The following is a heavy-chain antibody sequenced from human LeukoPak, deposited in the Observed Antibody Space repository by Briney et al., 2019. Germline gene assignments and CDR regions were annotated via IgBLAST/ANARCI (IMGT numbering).Heavy chain of an antibody. D-gene: IGHD2-15*01. J-gene: IGHJ4*02. CDR3: AKTPRGYCSGGSCYSDY. Sequence: GGSLRLSCAASGFTFSSYAMSWVRQAPGKGLEWVSVIYSGGSTYYADSVKGRFTISRDNSKNTLYLQMNSLRAEDTAVYYCAKTPRGYCSGGSCYSDYWGQGTLVTVSS. CDR2: IYSGGST. V-gene: IGHV3-23*03. CDR1: GFTFSSYA.